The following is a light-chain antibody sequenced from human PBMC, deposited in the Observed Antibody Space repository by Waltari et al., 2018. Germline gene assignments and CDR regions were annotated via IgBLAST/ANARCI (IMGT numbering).Light chain of an antibody. V-gene: IGKV3-15*01. Sequence: EIVLTPSPGTLSLSPGERATLSCRASQSVRSNYLAWYQQKPGQAPRLLIYGASTRATGIPARFSGSGSGTEFTLSISSLQSEDFAVYYCQHYSNWPLTFGGGTKVEIK. CDR2: GAS. CDR1: QSVRSN. CDR3: QHYSNWPLT. J-gene: IGKJ4*01.